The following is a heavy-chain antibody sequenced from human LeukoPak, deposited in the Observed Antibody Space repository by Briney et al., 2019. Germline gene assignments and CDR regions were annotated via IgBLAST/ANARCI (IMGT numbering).Heavy chain of an antibody. V-gene: IGHV1-24*01. CDR1: EYTLTEVS. Sequence: ASVKVSFKVLEYTLTEVSIHLVRQAPGKGLEWMGGFDPETGETVYAQKFQGRVTMTEDTSTDTAYMELSSLRSGDTAVYYCATHTTGQLWRQGTLVTVSS. CDR2: FDPETGET. J-gene: IGHJ4*02. D-gene: IGHD1-1*01. CDR3: ATHTTGQL.